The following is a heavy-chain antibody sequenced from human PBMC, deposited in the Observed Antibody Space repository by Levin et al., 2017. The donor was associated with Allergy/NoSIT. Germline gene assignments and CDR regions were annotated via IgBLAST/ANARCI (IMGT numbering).Heavy chain of an antibody. CDR1: GFSLSTSGMR. D-gene: IGHD4-11*01. CDR2: IDWDDDK. J-gene: IGHJ6*02. V-gene: IGHV2-70*04. CDR3: ALDFTVTTQVEYYGMDV. Sequence: SGPTLVKPTQTLTLTCTFSGFSLSTSGMRVSWIRQPPGKALEWLARIDWDDDKFYSTSLKTRLTISKDTSKNQVVLTMTNMDPVDTATYYCALDFTVTTQVEYYGMDVWGQGTTVTVSS.